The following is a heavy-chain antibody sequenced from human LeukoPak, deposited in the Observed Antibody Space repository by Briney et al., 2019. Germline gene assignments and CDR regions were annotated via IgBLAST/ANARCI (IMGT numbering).Heavy chain of an antibody. D-gene: IGHD3-10*01. V-gene: IGHV3-53*01. CDR3: ARVTGGSGSYYLDY. J-gene: IGHJ4*02. CDR2: IYSGGST. CDR1: GFTPTSNY. Sequence: GGSLRLSCAPSGFTPTSNYMSWVRHAPGEGLEWVSVIYSGGSTYYADSVKGRFTISRDNSKNTLYLQMNSLRAEDTAVYYCARVTGGSGSYYLDYWGQGTLVTVSS.